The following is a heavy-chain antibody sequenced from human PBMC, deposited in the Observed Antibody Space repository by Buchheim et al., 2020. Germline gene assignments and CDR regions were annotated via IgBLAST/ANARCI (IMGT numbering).Heavy chain of an antibody. CDR1: GGSISSSSYF. CDR3: ARVDSSGYLPVDS. Sequence: QLRLQESGPGLVKPSETLSLTRIVSGGSISSSSYFWGWIRQPPGKGLEWIGSIDYSGSSYFNPSLRSRVTMSVDTSKHHFSLKLSFVTAADTAVYYCARVDSSGYLPVDSWGQGTL. V-gene: IGHV4-39*07. J-gene: IGHJ4*02. CDR2: IDYSGSS. D-gene: IGHD3-22*01.